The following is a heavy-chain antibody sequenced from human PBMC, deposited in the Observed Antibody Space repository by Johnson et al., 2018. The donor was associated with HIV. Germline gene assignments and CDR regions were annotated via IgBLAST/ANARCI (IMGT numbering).Heavy chain of an antibody. V-gene: IGHV3-23*04. Sequence: VQLVESGGGLVQPGGSLRLSCAASGFTFSDHYMDWVRQAPGKGLEWVSAISGRGGSTYYADSVKGRFTISRDNSKNTLYLQMNSLRAEDTALYYCARQTLRAFDIWGQGTMVTVSS. J-gene: IGHJ3*02. CDR2: ISGRGGST. CDR3: ARQTLRAFDI. CDR1: GFTFSDHY.